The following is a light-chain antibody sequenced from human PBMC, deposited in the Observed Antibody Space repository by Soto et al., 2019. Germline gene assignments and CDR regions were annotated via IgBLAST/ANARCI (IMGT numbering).Light chain of an antibody. J-gene: IGKJ2*01. V-gene: IGKV3-11*01. CDR2: RAS. CDR1: QGIGVS. CDR3: HQRGSWPYT. Sequence: DIVLTQSADTLSLSPGETATLPCRASQGIGVSLAWYQHKPGQSPRLVIYRASNRAAGIPVRFRGSGSGTDFLLTISSLEPEDTAIYFCHQRGSWPYTFGQGTKLEIK.